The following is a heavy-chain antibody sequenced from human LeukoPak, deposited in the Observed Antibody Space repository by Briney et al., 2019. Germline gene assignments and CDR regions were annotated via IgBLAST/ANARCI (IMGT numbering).Heavy chain of an antibody. D-gene: IGHD5-12*01. Sequence: SQTLSLTCAISGDSVSSNNAAWHRIRHSPSRGLEWLGRTYYRSKWYYDYAVSLRSRLTINPDTSKNHFSLQLNSVAPADTAVYFCAREDRLSFDIWGQGTMVTVSS. V-gene: IGHV6-1*01. J-gene: IGHJ3*02. CDR3: AREDRLSFDI. CDR2: TYYRSKWYY. CDR1: GDSVSSNNAA.